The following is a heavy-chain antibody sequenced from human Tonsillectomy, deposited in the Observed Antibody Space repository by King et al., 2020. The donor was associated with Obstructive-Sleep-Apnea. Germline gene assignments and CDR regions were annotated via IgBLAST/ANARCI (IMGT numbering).Heavy chain of an antibody. V-gene: IGHV1-2*04. CDR2: INPKSGVT. D-gene: IGHD2-2*01. Sequence: VQLVESGAEVKKPGASVKVSCKASGYTFTGYYIHWVRQAPGQGLEWMGWINPKSGVTNYEQKFQGWVTMTRDTSISTAYMDRSRLRCEDTAVYYCARGSTYGMDVWGQGTTVTVSS. CDR1: GYTFTGYY. J-gene: IGHJ6*02. CDR3: ARGSTYGMDV.